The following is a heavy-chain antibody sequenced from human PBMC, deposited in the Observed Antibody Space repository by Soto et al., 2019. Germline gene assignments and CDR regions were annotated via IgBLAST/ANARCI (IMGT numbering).Heavy chain of an antibody. CDR1: GGTFSSYA. Sequence: SVKVSCKASGGTFSSYAISWVRQAPGQGLEWMGGIIPIFGTANYAQKFQGRVTITADKSTSTAYMELSSLRSEDTAVYYCARATRAYYYDSSGYPVWGMDVWRQGTTVTVPS. J-gene: IGHJ6*02. V-gene: IGHV1-69*06. D-gene: IGHD3-22*01. CDR2: IIPIFGTA. CDR3: ARATRAYYYDSSGYPVWGMDV.